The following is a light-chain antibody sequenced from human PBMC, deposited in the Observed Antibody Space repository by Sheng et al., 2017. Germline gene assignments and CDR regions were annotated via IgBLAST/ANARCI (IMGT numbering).Light chain of an antibody. CDR2: DDS. V-gene: IGLV3-21*02. CDR3: QVWDPLSDHPDWV. J-gene: IGLJ3*02. CDR1: NIGIRS. Sequence: SYVLTQPPSVSAAPGQTARITCGGNNIGIRSVHWYQQKPGQAPVLVVYDDSDRPSGIPERFSGSNSGNTATLTISRVEAGDEADYYCQVWDPLSDHPDWVFGGGTKVTVL.